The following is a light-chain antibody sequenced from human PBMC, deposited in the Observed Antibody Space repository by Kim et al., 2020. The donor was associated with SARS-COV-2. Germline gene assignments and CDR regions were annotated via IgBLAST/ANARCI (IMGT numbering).Light chain of an antibody. CDR3: AAWDDSLSGRV. J-gene: IGLJ3*02. CDR1: RSNIGSNS. V-gene: IGLV1-47*01. CDR2: RNN. Sequence: GQRFTISCPGSRSNIGSNSVYWYQQLPGTAPKLLIYRNNQRPSGVPDRFSGSKSGTSASLAISGLRSEDEADYYCAAWDDSLSGRVFGGGTQLTVL.